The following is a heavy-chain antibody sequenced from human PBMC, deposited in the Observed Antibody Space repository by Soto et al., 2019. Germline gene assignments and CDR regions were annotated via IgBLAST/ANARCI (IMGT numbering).Heavy chain of an antibody. D-gene: IGHD3-3*01. CDR3: ARTESGYYYGMDV. CDR2: IYPGDSDT. J-gene: IGHJ6*02. CDR1: GYSFTSYL. Sequence: GESLKISCKGSGYSFTSYLIGWVRQMPGKGLEWMGIIYPGDSDTRYSPSFQGQVTISADKSISTAYLQWSSLKASDTAMYYCARTESGYYYGMDVWGQGTTVTVSS. V-gene: IGHV5-51*01.